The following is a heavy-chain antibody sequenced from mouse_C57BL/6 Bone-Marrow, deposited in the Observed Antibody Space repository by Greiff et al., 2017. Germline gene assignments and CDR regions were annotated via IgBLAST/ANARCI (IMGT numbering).Heavy chain of an antibody. D-gene: IGHD3-2*02. CDR2: IDPENGGT. Sequence: EVQLQQSGAELVRPGASVKLSCKASGFNIKDDYMHWVKQRPEQGLVWIGRIDPENGGTEYAQKFKGKATMTADTSSSTAYLQLSSLTSEDTAVYYCAGCEWVFAYWGQGTPVTVSA. J-gene: IGHJ3*01. CDR1: GFNIKDDY. CDR3: AGCEWVFAY. V-gene: IGHV14-4*01.